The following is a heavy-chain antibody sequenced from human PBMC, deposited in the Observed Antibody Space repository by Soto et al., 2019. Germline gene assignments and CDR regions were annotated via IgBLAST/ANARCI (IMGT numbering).Heavy chain of an antibody. V-gene: IGHV1-8*01. D-gene: IGHD2-8*01. CDR1: GYTFTSYD. CDR2: MNPNSGNT. Sequence: ASVKVSCKASGYTFTSYDINWVRQATGQGLEWMGWMNPNSGNTGYAQKFQGRVTMTRNTSISTAYMELSSLRSEDTAVYYCARGGFGSHVYAMSYYYYGMDVWGQGTTVTVSS. J-gene: IGHJ6*02. CDR3: ARGGFGSHVYAMSYYYYGMDV.